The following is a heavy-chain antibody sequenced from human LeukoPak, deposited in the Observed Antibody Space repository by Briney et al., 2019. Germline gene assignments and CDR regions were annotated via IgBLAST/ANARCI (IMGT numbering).Heavy chain of an antibody. CDR2: IYYSGST. D-gene: IGHD2-21*01. CDR1: GGSISSYY. CDR3: ARGRALFD. V-gene: IGHV4-59*12. Sequence: SETLSLTCTVSGGSISSYYWNWIRQPPGKGLEWIGYIYYSGSTNYNPSLKSRVTISVDTSKNQFSLKLSSVTAADTAMYYCARGRALFDWGQGTLVTVSS. J-gene: IGHJ4*02.